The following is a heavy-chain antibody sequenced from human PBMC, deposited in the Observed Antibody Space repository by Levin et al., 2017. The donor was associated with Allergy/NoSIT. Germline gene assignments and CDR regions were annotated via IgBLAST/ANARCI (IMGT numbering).Heavy chain of an antibody. CDR2: IIPIFGTA. Sequence: ASVKVSCKASGGTFSSYAISWVRQAPGQGLEWMGGIIPIFGTANYAQKFQGRVTITADESTSTAYMELSSLRSEDTAVYYCALQPPITMVRGVMVSTYVFDPWGQGTLVTVSS. CDR1: GGTFSSYA. D-gene: IGHD3-10*01. V-gene: IGHV1-69*13. CDR3: ALQPPITMVRGVMVSTYVFDP. J-gene: IGHJ5*02.